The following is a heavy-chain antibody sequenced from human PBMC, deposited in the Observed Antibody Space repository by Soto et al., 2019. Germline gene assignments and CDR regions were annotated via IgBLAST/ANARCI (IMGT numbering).Heavy chain of an antibody. CDR3: ASSGIAARPDY. CDR1: GVTFSSYA. CDR2: IIPIFGTA. V-gene: IGHV1-69*01. J-gene: IGHJ4*02. Sequence: QVQLVQSGAAVKKPGSSVKFSSKAPGVTFSSYAISWVRQAPGQGLEWMGGIIPIFGTANYAQKFQGRVTITADESTSTAYMELSSLRAEDTAVYYCASSGIAARPDYWGQGTLVTVSS. D-gene: IGHD6-6*01.